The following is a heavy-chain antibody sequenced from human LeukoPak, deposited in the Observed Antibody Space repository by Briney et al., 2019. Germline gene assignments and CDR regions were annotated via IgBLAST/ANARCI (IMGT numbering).Heavy chain of an antibody. V-gene: IGHV4-61*02. D-gene: IGHD2-2*01. Sequence: SGTLSLTCTVSSGSISSGSYYWSWIRQPAGKGLEWIGRIYTSGSTNYNPSLKSRVTISLDTSKNQFSLNLSSVTAADTAVYYCARRCSSTSCYGFEGYWGQGTLVTVSS. CDR3: ARRCSSTSCYGFEGY. J-gene: IGHJ4*02. CDR1: SGSISSGSYY. CDR2: IYTSGST.